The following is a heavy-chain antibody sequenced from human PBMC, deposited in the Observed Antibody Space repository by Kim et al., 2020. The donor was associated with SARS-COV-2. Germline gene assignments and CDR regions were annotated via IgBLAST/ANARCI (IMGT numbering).Heavy chain of an antibody. CDR2: INPSGGSI. Sequence: ASVKVSCTTSGFTFSSNYLHLVRQAPGQGLDWMGIINPSGGSIAYAQKFQGRVNMTRDTSTSTVYMELSSLRSDDTAVYYCARALGVVVSAKITNDAFDIWGQGAMVTVSS. CDR1: GFTFSSNY. D-gene: IGHD2-15*01. J-gene: IGHJ3*02. CDR3: ARALGVVVSAKITNDAFDI. V-gene: IGHV1-46*01.